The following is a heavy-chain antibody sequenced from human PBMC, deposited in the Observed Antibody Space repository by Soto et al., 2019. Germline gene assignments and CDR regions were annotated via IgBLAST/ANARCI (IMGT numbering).Heavy chain of an antibody. Sequence: PGGSLRLSCAASGFTVSSNYMSWVRQAPGKWLEWVSVIDSGSSTHYADSVKGRFTISRDDSRNTLNLQMDSLRVEDTAVYYCARGRDSRSIFDYWGQGXLVTVYS. CDR2: IDSGSST. D-gene: IGHD3-22*01. CDR1: GFTVSSNY. CDR3: ARGRDSRSIFDY. V-gene: IGHV3-53*01. J-gene: IGHJ4*02.